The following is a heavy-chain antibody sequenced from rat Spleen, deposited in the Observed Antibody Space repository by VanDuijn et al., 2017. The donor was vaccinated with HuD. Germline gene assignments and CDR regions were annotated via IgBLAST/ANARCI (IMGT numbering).Heavy chain of an antibody. D-gene: IGHD1-11*01. Sequence: EVQLQESGPGLVQPSQSLSLTCSVTGYSITSSYRWNWIRKFPGNKMEWIGHISYSGTTSYNPSLKSRISISRDTSKNQFFLQLNSVTTEDTATYYCARPANYGGGYYFDYWGQGFMVTVSS. CDR1: GYSITSSY. V-gene: IGHV3-1*01. CDR2: ISYSGTT. J-gene: IGHJ2*01. CDR3: ARPANYGGGYYFDY.